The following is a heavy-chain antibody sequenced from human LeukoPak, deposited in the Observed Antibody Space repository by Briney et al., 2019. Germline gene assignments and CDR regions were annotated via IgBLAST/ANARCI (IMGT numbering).Heavy chain of an antibody. V-gene: IGHV3-48*01. Sequence: GGSLRLSCAASGFTLSNSNMNWVRQAPGKGLEWIAFISNSRATIYYADSVKGRFTVSRDDAQDSLSLEMSSLRAEDTAVYFCARDHMYYDTWSNEMIYYYYMDVWGKGTTVTVSS. D-gene: IGHD3-3*01. CDR1: GFTLSNSN. CDR2: ISNSRATI. J-gene: IGHJ6*03. CDR3: ARDHMYYDTWSNEMIYYYYMDV.